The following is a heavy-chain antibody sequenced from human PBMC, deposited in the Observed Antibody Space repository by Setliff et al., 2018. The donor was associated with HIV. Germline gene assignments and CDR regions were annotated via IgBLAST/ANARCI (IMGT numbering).Heavy chain of an antibody. Sequence: SETLSLTCTVSGGSISSYYWSWIRQPPGKGLAWIGYINTSGTTNYNPSLKSRVTIAVDTSKNQFSLKLSSVTAADTAVYFCARQTYYYDNSGHNWFDPWGQGTLVTVSS. CDR1: GGSISSYY. D-gene: IGHD3-22*01. CDR2: INTSGTT. V-gene: IGHV4-4*09. J-gene: IGHJ5*02. CDR3: ARQTYYYDNSGHNWFDP.